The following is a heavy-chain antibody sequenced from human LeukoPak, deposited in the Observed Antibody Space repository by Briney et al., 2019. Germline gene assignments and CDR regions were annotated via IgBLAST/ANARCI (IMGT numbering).Heavy chain of an antibody. J-gene: IGHJ3*02. D-gene: IGHD3-9*01. CDR2: IYYSGST. CDR3: AADILTGSPAFDI. V-gene: IGHV4-59*01. Sequence: SETLSLTCTVSGGSISSYYWSWIRQPPGKGLEWIGYIYYSGSTNYNPSLKSRVTISVDTSKNQFSLKLSSVTAADTAVYCCAADILTGSPAFDIWGQGTMVTVSS. CDR1: GGSISSYY.